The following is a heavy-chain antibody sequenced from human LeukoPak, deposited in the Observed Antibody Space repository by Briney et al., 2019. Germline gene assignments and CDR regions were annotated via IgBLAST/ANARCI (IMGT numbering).Heavy chain of an antibody. V-gene: IGHV1-2*02. CDR3: ARLAYCGGDCYLPSYYYYYYGMDV. D-gene: IGHD2-21*02. Sequence: ASVTVSCKASGYTFTGYYMHWVRQAPGQGLEWMGWINPNSGGTNYAQKFQGRVTMTRDTSISTAYMELSRLRSDDTAVYYCARLAYCGGDCYLPSYYYYYYGMDVWGQGTTVTVSS. CDR2: INPNSGGT. J-gene: IGHJ6*02. CDR1: GYTFTGYY.